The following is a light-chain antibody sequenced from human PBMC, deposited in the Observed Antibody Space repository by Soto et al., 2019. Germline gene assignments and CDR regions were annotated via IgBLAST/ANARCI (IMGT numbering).Light chain of an antibody. J-gene: IGLJ2*01. CDR3: RSFVSSSALVV. V-gene: IGLV2-14*01. CDR1: SSDDGNYNY. Sequence: QSALTQPASVSGSPGQSITISCTGTSSDDGNYNYVSWYQQHPGKAPKLMIYDVSNRPSGVSDRFSGSKSGNTASLTISGLPAEDEADYYCRSFVSSSALVVFGGGIKLTVL. CDR2: DVS.